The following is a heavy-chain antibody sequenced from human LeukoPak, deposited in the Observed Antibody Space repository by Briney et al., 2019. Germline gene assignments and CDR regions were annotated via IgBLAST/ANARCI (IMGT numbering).Heavy chain of an antibody. CDR2: INPNSGGT. J-gene: IGHJ3*02. CDR1: GYTFTGYY. Sequence: ASVKVSCKASGYTFTGYYMHWVRQAPGQGLEWMGWINPNSGGTNYAQKFQGRVTMTRDTSISTAYMELSRLRSDDTAVYYCARDIPPAYTYGDGAGAFDIWGQGTMVTVSS. V-gene: IGHV1-2*02. CDR3: ARDIPPAYTYGDGAGAFDI. D-gene: IGHD5-18*01.